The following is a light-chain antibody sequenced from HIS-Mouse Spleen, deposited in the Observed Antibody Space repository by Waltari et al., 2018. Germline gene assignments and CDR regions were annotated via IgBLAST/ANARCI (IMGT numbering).Light chain of an antibody. J-gene: IGKJ3*01. CDR3: LQDYNYPCT. CDR1: QGIRND. V-gene: IGKV1-6*01. Sequence: AIQMTQSPSSLSASVRDSVTITCRASQGIRNDLGWYQQKPGKAPKLLIYAASSLQSGVPSRFSGSGSGTDFTLTISSLQPEDFATYYCLQDYNYPCTFGPGTKVDIK. CDR2: AAS.